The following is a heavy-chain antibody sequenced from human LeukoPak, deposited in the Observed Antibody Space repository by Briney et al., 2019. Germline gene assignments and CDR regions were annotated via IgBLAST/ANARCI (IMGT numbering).Heavy chain of an antibody. D-gene: IGHD1-26*01. CDR3: ARVEYSGSYLSAFDY. Sequence: SETLSLTCTVSGGSISSGSYYWSWIRQPAGKGLEWIGRIYTSGSTNYNPSLKSRVTISVDTSKNQFSLKLSSVTAADTAVYYCARVEYSGSYLSAFDYWGQGTLVTVSS. V-gene: IGHV4-61*02. CDR1: GGSISSGSYY. CDR2: IYTSGST. J-gene: IGHJ4*02.